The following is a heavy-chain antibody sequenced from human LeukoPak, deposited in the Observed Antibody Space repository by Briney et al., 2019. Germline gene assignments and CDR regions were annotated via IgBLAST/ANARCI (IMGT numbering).Heavy chain of an antibody. D-gene: IGHD3-3*01. Sequence: GSLRLSCSASGFPFSSYMMTWVRQAPGKGLEWVANIKPDGGEKFYVDSVRGRFTISRDNAKNSLYLQMNSLRAEDTAVYYCASSSLWSGILEYWGQGTLVIVSS. CDR3: ASSSLWSGILEY. V-gene: IGHV3-7*01. CDR1: GFPFSSYM. J-gene: IGHJ4*02. CDR2: IKPDGGEK.